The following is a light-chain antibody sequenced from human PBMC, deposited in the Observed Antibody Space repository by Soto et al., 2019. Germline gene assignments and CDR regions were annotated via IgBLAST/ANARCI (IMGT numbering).Light chain of an antibody. CDR1: SEDVGGYNY. CDR3: SSYTSSNTLV. J-gene: IGLJ1*01. CDR2: EVT. Sequence: QSALTQPASVSGSPGQSITMSCSGTSEDVGGYNYVSWHQHHPGKAPKLLIYEVTNRPSGLSDRFSGSKSGNTASLTISGLQAEDEADYYCSSYTSSNTLVFGTGTKLTVL. V-gene: IGLV2-14*01.